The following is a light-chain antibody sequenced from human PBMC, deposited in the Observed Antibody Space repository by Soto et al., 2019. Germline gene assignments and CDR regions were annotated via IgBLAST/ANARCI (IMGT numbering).Light chain of an antibody. Sequence: EIVMTQSPATLSVSPGERATLSCRASQSINGNLAWYQRKPGQAPRLLMYATSVRATGIPARFSGSGSGTEYTLTISSLQSEDFAVFYCHQYNNWPPWTFGQGTKVEIK. J-gene: IGKJ1*01. CDR2: ATS. CDR3: HQYNNWPPWT. CDR1: QSINGN. V-gene: IGKV3-15*01.